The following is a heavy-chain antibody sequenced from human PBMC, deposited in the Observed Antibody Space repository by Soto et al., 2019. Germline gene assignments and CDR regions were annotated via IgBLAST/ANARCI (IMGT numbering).Heavy chain of an antibody. CDR2: IYPGDSDT. V-gene: IGHV5-51*01. CDR3: ARYRHCSSTSCYGGGNWFDP. CDR1: GYSFTSYW. D-gene: IGHD2-2*01. J-gene: IGHJ5*02. Sequence: GESLKISCKGSGYSFTSYWIGWVRQMPGKGLEWMGIIYPGDSDTRYSPSFQGQVTISADKSISTAYLQWSSLKASDTAMYYCARYRHCSSTSCYGGGNWFDPWGQGTLVTVSS.